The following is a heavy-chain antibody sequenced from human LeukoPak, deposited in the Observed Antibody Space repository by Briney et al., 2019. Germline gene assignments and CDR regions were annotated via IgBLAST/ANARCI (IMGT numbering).Heavy chain of an antibody. CDR3: TTDFSGSYPMLGY. D-gene: IGHD3-10*01. CDR2: IKNKTDGGKT. V-gene: IGHV3-15*01. CDR1: GFTFSNAW. Sequence: GGSLRLSCAASGFTFSNAWMSWVRQAPGKGLEWVGRIKNKTDGGKTDYAAPVKGRFTISRDDSKNTLYLQMNSLKTEDTAVYYCTTDFSGSYPMLGYWGQGTLVTVSS. J-gene: IGHJ4*02.